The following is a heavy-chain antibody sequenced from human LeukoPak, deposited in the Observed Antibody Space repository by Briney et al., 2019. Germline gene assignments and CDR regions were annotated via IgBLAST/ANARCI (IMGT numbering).Heavy chain of an antibody. V-gene: IGHV3-30*04. CDR3: ARDFWGAYRVDFFDF. CDR1: GFTFSSYA. D-gene: IGHD3-3*01. Sequence: GGSLGLSCAASGFTFSSYAMHWVRQAPGKGLEWVAVISYDGSNKYYADSVKGRFTISRDNSKNTLYLQMNSLRAEDTAVYYCARDFWGAYRVDFFDFWGQGILVTVSS. J-gene: IGHJ4*02. CDR2: ISYDGSNK.